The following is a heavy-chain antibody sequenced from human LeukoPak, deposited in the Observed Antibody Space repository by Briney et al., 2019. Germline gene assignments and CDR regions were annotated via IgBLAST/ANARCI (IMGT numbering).Heavy chain of an antibody. D-gene: IGHD5-18*01. J-gene: IGHJ4*02. CDR2: INPSSGST. Sequence: ASVKVSCKASGYTFTTYYMHWVRQAPGQGLEWMGIINPSSGSTSYAQKFQGRVTMTRDTSTSTVYMELSSLRSEDTAIYYCARVLGAHRYGSIDHWGQGPLVTVSS. CDR3: ARVLGAHRYGSIDH. V-gene: IGHV1-46*01. CDR1: GYTFTTYY.